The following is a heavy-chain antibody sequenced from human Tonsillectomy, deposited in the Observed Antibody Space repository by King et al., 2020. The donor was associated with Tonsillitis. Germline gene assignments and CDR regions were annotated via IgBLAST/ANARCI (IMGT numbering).Heavy chain of an antibody. D-gene: IGHD4-17*01. J-gene: IGHJ4*02. V-gene: IGHV4-34*01. CDR1: GGSFSGYY. CDR2: INHSGNT. CDR3: ARGRYGDYVKYHFDY. Sequence: VQLQQWGAGLLKPSETLSLTCAVYGGSFSGYYWSWIRQPPGKGLEWIGEINHSGNTNYDPSLKSRVTISVDTSKNQFSLKLSPVTAADTAVYYCARGRYGDYVKYHFDYWGQGTLVTVPS.